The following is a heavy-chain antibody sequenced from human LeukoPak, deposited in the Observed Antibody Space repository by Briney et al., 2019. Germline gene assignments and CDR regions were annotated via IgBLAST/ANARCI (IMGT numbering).Heavy chain of an antibody. V-gene: IGHV1-8*01. CDR3: ARDPSKYQLGDYYYYMDV. CDR1: GYTFTSYD. D-gene: IGHD2-2*01. CDR2: MNPNSGNT. Sequence: ASVKVSCKASGYTFTSYDINWVRQATGQGLEWMGWMNPNSGNTGYAQKFQGRVTMTRNTSISTAYMELSSLRSEDTAVYYCARDPSKYQLGDYYYYMDVWGKGTTVTISS. J-gene: IGHJ6*03.